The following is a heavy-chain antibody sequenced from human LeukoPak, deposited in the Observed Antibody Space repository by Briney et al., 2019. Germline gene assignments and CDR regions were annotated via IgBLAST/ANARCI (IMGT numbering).Heavy chain of an antibody. CDR3: ATHRGYSSTNWFDP. CDR2: IIPIFGTA. Sequence: EASVKVSCKASGGTFSSYAISWVRQAPGQGLEWMGGIIPIFGTANYAQKFQGRVTITADESTSTAYMELSSPRSEDTAVYYCATHRGYSSTNWFDPWGQGTLVTVSS. J-gene: IGHJ5*02. CDR1: GGTFSSYA. V-gene: IGHV1-69*13. D-gene: IGHD6-13*01.